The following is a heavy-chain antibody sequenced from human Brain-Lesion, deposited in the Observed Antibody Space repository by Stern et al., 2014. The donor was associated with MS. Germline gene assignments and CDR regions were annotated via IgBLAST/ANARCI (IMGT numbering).Heavy chain of an antibody. CDR1: GFTFDDYA. D-gene: IGHD1-14*01. CDR3: ARDITGSSAYFAY. Sequence: QLVESGRDLVQPGRSLRLSCAAFGFTFDDYAMHWVRQAPGQGLEWVAGTSWNSGNIGYADSVTGRFTPSSDNPYRSLYLQIYSLSPEDTALYYCARDITGSSAYFAYWGQGTLVTVSS. CDR2: TSWNSGNI. V-gene: IGHV3-9*01. J-gene: IGHJ4*02.